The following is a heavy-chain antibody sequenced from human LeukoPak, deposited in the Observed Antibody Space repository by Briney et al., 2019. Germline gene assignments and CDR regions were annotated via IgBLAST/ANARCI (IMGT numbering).Heavy chain of an antibody. Sequence: GSLRLSCAASGFTFSDYYMSWIRQAPGKGLEWVGRIKSKTDGGTTDYAAPVKGRFTISRDDSKNTLYLQMNSLKTEDTAVYYCTTEEAAVSFDYWGQGTLVTVSS. J-gene: IGHJ4*02. V-gene: IGHV3-15*01. CDR2: IKSKTDGGTT. CDR1: GFTFSDYY. D-gene: IGHD6-13*01. CDR3: TTEEAAVSFDY.